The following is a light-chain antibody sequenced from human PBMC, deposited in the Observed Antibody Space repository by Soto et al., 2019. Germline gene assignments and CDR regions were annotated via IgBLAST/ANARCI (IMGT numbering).Light chain of an antibody. CDR2: DAS. V-gene: IGKV3-11*01. J-gene: IGKJ4*01. Sequence: EIVLTQSPATLSLSPGERATLSCRASQSVSSYLAGYQQKPGQAPRLLIYDASNRATGIPARFSGSGSGTDFTLTISSLETEDFAVYYCQQRSNWPLTFGGGTKVEIK. CDR3: QQRSNWPLT. CDR1: QSVSSY.